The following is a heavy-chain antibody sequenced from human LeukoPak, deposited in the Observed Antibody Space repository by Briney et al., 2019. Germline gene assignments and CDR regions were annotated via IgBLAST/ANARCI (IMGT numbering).Heavy chain of an antibody. D-gene: IGHD3-22*01. CDR3: TAYYYDSSGPQGDFDY. CDR1: GFTFSNAW. V-gene: IGHV3-15*07. Sequence: GGSLRLSCAASGFTFSNAWMNWVRQAPGKGLEWVGRIKSKTDGGTTDYAAPVKGRFTISRDGSKNTLYLQMNSLKTEDTAVYYCTAYYYDSSGPQGDFDYWGQGTLVTVSS. J-gene: IGHJ4*02. CDR2: IKSKTDGGTT.